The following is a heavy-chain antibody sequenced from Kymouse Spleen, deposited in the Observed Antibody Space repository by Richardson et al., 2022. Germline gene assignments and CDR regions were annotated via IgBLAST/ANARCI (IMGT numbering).Heavy chain of an antibody. V-gene: IGHV4-39*01. CDR2: IYYSGST. Sequence: QLQLQESGPGLVKPSETLSLTCTVSGGSISSSSYYWGWIRQPPGKGLEWIGSIYYSGSTYYNPSLKSRVTISVDTSKNQFSLKLSSVTAADTAVYYCARGYDFWSGYGYFDLWGRGTLVTVSS. CDR1: GGSISSSSYY. J-gene: IGHJ2*01. CDR3: ARGYDFWSGYGYFDL. D-gene: IGHD3-3*01.